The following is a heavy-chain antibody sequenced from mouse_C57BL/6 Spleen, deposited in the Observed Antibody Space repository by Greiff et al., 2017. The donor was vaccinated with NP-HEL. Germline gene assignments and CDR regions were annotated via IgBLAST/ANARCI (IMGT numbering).Heavy chain of an antibody. D-gene: IGHD4-1*01. V-gene: IGHV5-4*01. Sequence: EVQVVESGGGLVKPGGSLKLSCAASGFTFSSYAMSWVRQTPEKRLEWVATISDGGSYTYYPDNVKGRFTISRDNAKNNLYLQMSHLKSEDTAMYYCARDTGHYYAMDYWGQGTSVTVSS. CDR3: ARDTGHYYAMDY. J-gene: IGHJ4*01. CDR2: ISDGGSYT. CDR1: GFTFSSYA.